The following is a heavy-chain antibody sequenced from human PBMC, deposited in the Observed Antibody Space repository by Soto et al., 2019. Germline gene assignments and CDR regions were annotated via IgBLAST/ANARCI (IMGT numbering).Heavy chain of an antibody. V-gene: IGHV4-34*01. J-gene: IGHJ4*02. D-gene: IGHD3-22*01. CDR2: INHRGST. CDR3: AREVYYDSTRLDY. CDR1: GGSFSDYY. Sequence: QVQLQQWGAGLLKPSETLSLTCVVYGGSFSDYYWSWIRQPPGKGLEWIGEINHRGSTNYNPSLQSRVTISVDTSKNQLSLKLSSVTAADTAVYYCAREVYYDSTRLDYWGQGTLVTVSS.